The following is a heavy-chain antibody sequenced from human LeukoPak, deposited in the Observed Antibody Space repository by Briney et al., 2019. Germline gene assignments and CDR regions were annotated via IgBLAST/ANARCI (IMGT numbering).Heavy chain of an antibody. V-gene: IGHV3-30*02. Sequence: TGGSLRLSCVASGFTFSSYGMHWVRQAPGKGLEWVAFIRYDGSHKYYADSVKGRFTISRDNSKNTLYLQMNSLRAEDTAVYYCAKVGAAAGSGEGNWFDPWGQGTLVTVSS. CDR3: AKVGAAAGSGEGNWFDP. D-gene: IGHD6-13*01. CDR1: GFTFSSYG. J-gene: IGHJ5*02. CDR2: IRYDGSHK.